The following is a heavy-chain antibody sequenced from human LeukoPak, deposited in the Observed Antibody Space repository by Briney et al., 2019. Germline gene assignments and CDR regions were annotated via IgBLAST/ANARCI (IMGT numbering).Heavy chain of an antibody. V-gene: IGHV4-30-2*01. D-gene: IGHD2/OR15-2a*01. CDR2: ISHTGST. J-gene: IGHJ6*02. Sequence: PSQTLSPTCAVSGGSVSSGGFSWRWIRQPPGKGLECIGSISHTGSTYYNPSLKSRVTISVDSSKNQFSLKLSSVTAADTAVYYCAREGYFYGMDVWGQGTTVTVSS. CDR3: AREGYFYGMDV. CDR1: GGSVSSGGFS.